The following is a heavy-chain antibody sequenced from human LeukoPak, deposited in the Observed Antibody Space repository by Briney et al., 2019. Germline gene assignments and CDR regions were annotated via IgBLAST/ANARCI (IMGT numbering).Heavy chain of an antibody. CDR2: IYPGDSES. CDR1: GYTFTNSW. CDR3: ARHVLVETADRAFITIDSCYYFDN. J-gene: IGHJ4*02. Sequence: GESLKISCKVSGYTFTNSWVGWVRQMAGKGLEWMGMIYPGDSESRYSPSFRGQVTFSADKPIGAVYLQWTSLKASDTAMYYCARHVLVETADRAFITIDSCYYFDNWGQGTLVTVSS. D-gene: IGHD5-24*01. V-gene: IGHV5-51*01.